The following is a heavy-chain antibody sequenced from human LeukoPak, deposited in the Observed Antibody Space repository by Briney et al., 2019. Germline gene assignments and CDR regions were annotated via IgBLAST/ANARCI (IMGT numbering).Heavy chain of an antibody. CDR2: INHSGST. Sequence: SETLSLTCAVYGGSFSGYYWSWIRQPPGKGLEWIGEINHSGSTNYNPSLKSRVTISVDTSKNQFSLKLSSVTAADTAVYYCARGSRGYSYGWGQGTLVTVSS. J-gene: IGHJ4*02. D-gene: IGHD5-18*01. V-gene: IGHV4-34*01. CDR3: ARGSRGYSYG. CDR1: GGSFSGYY.